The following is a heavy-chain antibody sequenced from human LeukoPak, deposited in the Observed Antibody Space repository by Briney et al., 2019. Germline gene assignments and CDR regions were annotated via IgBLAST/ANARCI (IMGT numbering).Heavy chain of an antibody. CDR1: GGSISSGGYY. CDR2: IYYSGST. CDR3: ARGVVVPAAIEGNWFDP. J-gene: IGHJ5*02. V-gene: IGHV4-31*03. D-gene: IGHD2-2*02. Sequence: SETLSLTCTVSGGSISSGGYYWSWIRQHPGKGLEWIGYIYYSGSTYYNPSLKSRVTVSVDTSKNQFSLKLSSVAAADTAVYYCARGVVVPAAIEGNWFDPWGQGTLVTVSS.